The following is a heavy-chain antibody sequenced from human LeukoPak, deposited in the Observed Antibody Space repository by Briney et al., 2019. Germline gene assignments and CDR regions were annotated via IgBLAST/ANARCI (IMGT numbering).Heavy chain of an antibody. V-gene: IGHV3-33*01. CDR1: GFTFSSYG. CDR2: IWYDGSNK. Sequence: PGRSLRLSCAASGFTFSSYGMHWVRQAPGKGLEWVAVIWYDGSNKYYADSVKGRFTISRDNSKNTLYLQMNSLRAEDTAVYYCARDRAPYGDGDAFDIWGQGTMVTVSS. CDR3: ARDRAPYGDGDAFDI. D-gene: IGHD4-17*01. J-gene: IGHJ3*02.